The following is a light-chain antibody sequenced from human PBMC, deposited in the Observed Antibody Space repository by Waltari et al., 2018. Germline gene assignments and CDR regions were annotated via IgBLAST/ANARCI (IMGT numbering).Light chain of an antibody. V-gene: IGKV3-15*01. Sequence: EIVMTQSPATLSVSPGERATLSCRASQCVSSNVAWYQQKPGQAPRLLIYGASTMATGIPARFSGGGSGTEFTLTISRLQSEDFAVYYCQQYNNWPRTFGQGTKVEIK. J-gene: IGKJ1*01. CDR2: GAS. CDR3: QQYNNWPRT. CDR1: QCVSSN.